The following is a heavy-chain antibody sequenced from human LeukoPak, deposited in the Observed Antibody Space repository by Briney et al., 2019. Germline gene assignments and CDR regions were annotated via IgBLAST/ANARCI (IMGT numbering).Heavy chain of an antibody. CDR3: ARRSSSSLVNYYYYYYMDV. V-gene: IGHV3-11*01. CDR1: GFTFSDYY. Sequence: GSLRLSCAASGFTFSDYYMSWIRQAPGRGLEWVSYISSSGSTIYYADSVKGRFTISRDNAKNSLYLQMSSLRAEDTAVYYCARRSSSSLVNYYYYYYMDVWGKGTTVTISS. CDR2: ISSSGSTI. J-gene: IGHJ6*03. D-gene: IGHD6-13*01.